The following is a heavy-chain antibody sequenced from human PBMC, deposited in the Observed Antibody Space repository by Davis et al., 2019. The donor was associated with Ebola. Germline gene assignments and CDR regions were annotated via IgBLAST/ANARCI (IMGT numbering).Heavy chain of an antibody. D-gene: IGHD6-13*01. CDR2: IWYDGSNN. CDR1: GFTFSSYG. J-gene: IGHJ6*02. Sequence: GESLKISCAASGFTFSSYGMHWVRQAPGKGLEWVAVIWYDGSNNYYADSVKGRFTISRDNSKNTLYLQMNSLRAEETAVYYCARFGIAAASIYYYYYGMDVWGQGTTVTVSS. CDR3: ARFGIAAASIYYYYYGMDV. V-gene: IGHV3-33*08.